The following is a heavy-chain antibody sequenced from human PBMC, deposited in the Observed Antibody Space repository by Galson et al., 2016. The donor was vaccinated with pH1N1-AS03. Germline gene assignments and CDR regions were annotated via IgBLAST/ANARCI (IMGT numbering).Heavy chain of an antibody. CDR1: GGSISSYY. CDR3: AREWSAFDY. V-gene: IGHV4-59*08. Sequence: LSLPCTVSGGSISSYYWSWIRQPPGKGLEWIGYIFYSGSTFYNASLKSRVTISVDTSKNQFSLKLRSVTAADTAVYYCAREWSAFDYWGQGTLVTVSS. D-gene: IGHD2-8*01. CDR2: IFYSGST. J-gene: IGHJ4*02.